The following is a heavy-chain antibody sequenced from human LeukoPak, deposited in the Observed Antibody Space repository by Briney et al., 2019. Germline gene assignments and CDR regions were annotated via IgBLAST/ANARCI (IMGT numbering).Heavy chain of an antibody. V-gene: IGHV2-70*04. D-gene: IGHD3-10*01. CDR3: VRGSGSTIDY. Sequence: SGPALVNPTQPLTPTCTFSGFSLRTSGMRVSWIRQPPGKALEWLARIDWDDDKFYSTSLKTRLTISKDTSKTQVVLTMTNMDPVDTATYYCVRGSGSTIDYWGQGTLVTVSS. J-gene: IGHJ4*02. CDR1: GFSLRTSGMR. CDR2: IDWDDDK.